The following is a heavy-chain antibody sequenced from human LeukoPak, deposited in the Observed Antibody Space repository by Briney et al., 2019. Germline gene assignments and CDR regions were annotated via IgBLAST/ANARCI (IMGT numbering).Heavy chain of an antibody. CDR1: GYTFTSYD. Sequence: GASVKVSCKASGYTFTSYDINWVRQATGQGLEWMGWMNPNSGNTGYAQKFQGRVTITRNTSISTAYMELSSLRSEDTAVYYCAREGYCSSTSCHNWLDPWGQGTLVTVSS. J-gene: IGHJ5*02. D-gene: IGHD2-2*01. V-gene: IGHV1-8*03. CDR3: AREGYCSSTSCHNWLDP. CDR2: MNPNSGNT.